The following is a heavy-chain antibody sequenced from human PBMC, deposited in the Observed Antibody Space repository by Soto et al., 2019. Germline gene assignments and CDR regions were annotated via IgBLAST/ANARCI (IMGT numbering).Heavy chain of an antibody. J-gene: IGHJ4*02. V-gene: IGHV4-39*01. Sequence: SETLSLTCTVSGGSISSSSYYWGWIRQPPGKGLEWIGSIYYGGSTYYNPSLKSRVTISVDTSKNQFSLKLSSVTAADTAVYYCARPNYDSSGYYDYWGQGTLVTVSS. CDR3: ARPNYDSSGYYDY. CDR2: IYYGGST. D-gene: IGHD3-22*01. CDR1: GGSISSSSYY.